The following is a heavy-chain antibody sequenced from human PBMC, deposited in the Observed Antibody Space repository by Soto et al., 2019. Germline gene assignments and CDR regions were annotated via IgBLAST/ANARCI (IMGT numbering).Heavy chain of an antibody. V-gene: IGHV6-1*01. CDR1: VDRVSSSSVA. Sequence: PSQSLSLTCVICVDRVSSSSVACKWVRQSPSRGLEWLGRTYYRSRWYSDFAVSVRGRIVINADTSKNQFSLQLNSVTPEDTAVYFCARSEEDSDYYYYGLDVWGQGTTVTVSS. CDR3: ARSEEDSDYYYYGLDV. D-gene: IGHD2-15*01. CDR2: TYYRSRWYS. J-gene: IGHJ6*02.